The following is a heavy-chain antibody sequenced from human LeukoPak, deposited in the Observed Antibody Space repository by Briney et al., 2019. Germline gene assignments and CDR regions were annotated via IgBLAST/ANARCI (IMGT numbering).Heavy chain of an antibody. Sequence: GRSLRLSCAASGFTFDDYAMHWVRQAPGKGLEWVSGISWNSGSIGYADSVKGRFTISRDNAKNSLYLQMNSLRAEDTALYYCAKGRGLDAFDIWGQGTMVTVSS. J-gene: IGHJ3*02. CDR2: ISWNSGSI. CDR3: AKGRGLDAFDI. V-gene: IGHV3-9*01. CDR1: GFTFDDYA.